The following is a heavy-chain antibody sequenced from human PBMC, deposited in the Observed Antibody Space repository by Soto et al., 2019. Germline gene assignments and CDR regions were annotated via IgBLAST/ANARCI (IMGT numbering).Heavy chain of an antibody. CDR2: IVVGSGNT. V-gene: IGHV1-58*01. Sequence: SSGFPLTSSSVQIVRRARGQRLVWIGWIVVGSGNTNYAQKFQERVTITRDMSTSTAYMDLSSLRSEDAAVYYCAAGYYRGAYYYGMDVWGQGTTVTLSS. CDR1: GFPLTSSS. D-gene: IGHD3-10*01. J-gene: IGHJ6*01. CDR3: AAGYYRGAYYYGMDV.